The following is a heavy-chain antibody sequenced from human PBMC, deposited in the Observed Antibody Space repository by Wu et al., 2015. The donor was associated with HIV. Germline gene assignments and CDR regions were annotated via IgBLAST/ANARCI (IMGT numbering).Heavy chain of an antibody. V-gene: IGHV1-69*12. CDR2: IIPISNTA. CDR3: ARDLLWGEDF. Sequence: QVQLVQSGAEVKKPGSSVKVSCKASGGTFSSFSVSWVRQAPGQGLEWMGGIIPISNTADYSQKFQGRITITADESARTIYMALTGLRSEDTAIYFCARDLLWGEDFWGQGNPGHRLL. D-gene: IGHD2-21*01. CDR1: GGTFSSFS. J-gene: IGHJ4*02.